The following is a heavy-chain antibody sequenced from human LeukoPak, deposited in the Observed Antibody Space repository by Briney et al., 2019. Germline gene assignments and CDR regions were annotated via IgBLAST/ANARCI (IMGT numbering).Heavy chain of an antibody. D-gene: IGHD6-19*01. J-gene: IGHJ5*02. CDR1: GGSISSYY. CDR2: IYYSGST. Sequence: SETLSLTCTVSGGSISSYYWSWIRQPPGKGLEWIGYIYYSGSTNYNPSLKSRVTISVDTSKNQFSLKLSSVTAADTAVYYCARGYSRGWYDGWFDPWGQGTLVTVSS. V-gene: IGHV4-59*01. CDR3: ARGYSRGWYDGWFDP.